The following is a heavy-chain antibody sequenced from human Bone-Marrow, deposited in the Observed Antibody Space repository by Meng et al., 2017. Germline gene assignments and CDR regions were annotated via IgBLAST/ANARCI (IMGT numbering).Heavy chain of an antibody. Sequence: ASVKVSCKASGYTFTGYYMHWVRQAPGQGLEWMGRINPNSGGTNYAQKFQGRVTMTRDTSISTAYMELSRLRSDDTAVYYCARDRSYYYDSSGYLMWGKGTLVTVSS. V-gene: IGHV1-2*06. CDR1: GYTFTGYY. D-gene: IGHD3-22*01. J-gene: IGHJ4*02. CDR3: ARDRSYYYDSSGYLM. CDR2: INPNSGGT.